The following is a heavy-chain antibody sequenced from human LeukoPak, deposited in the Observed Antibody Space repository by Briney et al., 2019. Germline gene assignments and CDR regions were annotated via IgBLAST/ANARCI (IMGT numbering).Heavy chain of an antibody. CDR1: GYTFTGYY. J-gene: IGHJ5*02. V-gene: IGHV1-2*02. D-gene: IGHD2-8*01. CDR3: ARDGILGYCTNGVCHNWFDP. Sequence: GASVKVSCKASGYTFTGYYMHWVRQAPGQGLEWMGWINPNSGGTNYAQKFQGRVTMTRDTSTSTAYMELSRLRSDDTAVYYCARDGILGYCTNGVCHNWFDPWGQGTLVTVSS. CDR2: INPNSGGT.